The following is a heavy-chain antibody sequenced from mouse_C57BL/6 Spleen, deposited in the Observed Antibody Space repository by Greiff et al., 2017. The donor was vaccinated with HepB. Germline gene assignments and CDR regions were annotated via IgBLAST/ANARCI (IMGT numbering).Heavy chain of an antibody. D-gene: IGHD2-5*01. CDR1: GFTFSSYG. V-gene: IGHV5-6*01. Sequence: EVQLVESGGDLVKPGGSLKLSCAASGFTFSSYGMSWVRQTPDKRLEWVATISSGGSYTYYPDSVKGRFTISRDNAKNTLYLQMSSLKSEDTAMYYCARQSYSNAHWYFDVWGTGTTVTVSS. CDR3: ARQSYSNAHWYFDV. J-gene: IGHJ1*03. CDR2: ISSGGSYT.